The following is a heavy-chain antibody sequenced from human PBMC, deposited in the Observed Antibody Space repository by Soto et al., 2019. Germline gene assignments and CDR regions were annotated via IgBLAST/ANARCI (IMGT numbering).Heavy chain of an antibody. CDR2: ISSSGSTI. J-gene: IGHJ1*01. CDR3: ARDTYSSSWYYFQH. D-gene: IGHD6-13*01. Sequence: GGSLRLSCAASGFTFSSYAMSWVRQAPGKGLEWVSYISSSGSTIYYADSVKGRFTISRDNAKNSLYLQMNSLRAEDTAVYYCARDTYSSSWYYFQHWGQGTLVTVSS. CDR1: GFTFSSYA. V-gene: IGHV3-48*04.